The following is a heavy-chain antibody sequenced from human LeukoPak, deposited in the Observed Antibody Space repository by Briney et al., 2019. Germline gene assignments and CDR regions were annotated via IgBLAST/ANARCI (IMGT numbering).Heavy chain of an antibody. Sequence: SVKVSCKASGFTFTSSAMQWVRQARGQRLEWIGWIVVGSGNTNYAQKFQERVTITRDMSTSTAYMELSSLRSEDTAVYYCAAAKDPWELSNDYWGQGTLVTVSS. CDR1: GFTFTSSA. V-gene: IGHV1-58*02. J-gene: IGHJ4*02. D-gene: IGHD1-26*01. CDR3: AAAKDPWELSNDY. CDR2: IVVGSGNT.